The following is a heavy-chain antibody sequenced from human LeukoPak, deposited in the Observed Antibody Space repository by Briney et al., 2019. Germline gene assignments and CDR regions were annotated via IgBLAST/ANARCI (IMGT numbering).Heavy chain of an antibody. J-gene: IGHJ3*02. V-gene: IGHV3-64*04. CDR3: ARDQGIQGQYDAFDI. CDR2: ISSNGGST. Sequence: GGSLRLSCSASGFTFNSYVMHWVRQAPGKGLEYVSAISSNGGSTYYADSAKGRFTISRGNAKNSLYLQMNSLRAEDTAVYYCARDQGIQGQYDAFDIWGQGTTVTVSS. CDR1: GFTFNSYV. D-gene: IGHD6-13*01.